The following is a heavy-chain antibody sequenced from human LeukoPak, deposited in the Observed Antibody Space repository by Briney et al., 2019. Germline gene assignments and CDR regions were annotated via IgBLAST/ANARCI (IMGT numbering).Heavy chain of an antibody. CDR3: ARAASSSWPSYYYGMDV. V-gene: IGHV3-23*01. D-gene: IGHD6-13*01. CDR2: ITGSGGNT. Sequence: GGSLRLSCAASGFIFSSYSTNWVRQAPGKGLEWVSVITGSGGNTYYADSVKGRFTISKDNSKNTVYLQMSSLRVDDTAVYYCARAASSSWPSYYYGMDVWGQGTTVTVSS. J-gene: IGHJ6*02. CDR1: GFIFSSYS.